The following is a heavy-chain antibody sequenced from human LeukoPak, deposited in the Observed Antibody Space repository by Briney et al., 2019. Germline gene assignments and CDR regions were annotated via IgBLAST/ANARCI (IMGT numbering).Heavy chain of an antibody. V-gene: IGHV3-21*01. J-gene: IGHJ4*02. Sequence: GGSLRLSCAASGFTFSSYGMNWVRQAPGKGLEWVSSISSSSSYIYYADSVKGRFTISRDNAKNSLYLQMNSLRAEDTAVYYCARVTQQLGMYCFDYWGQGTLVTVSS. D-gene: IGHD6-13*01. CDR3: ARVTQQLGMYCFDY. CDR1: GFTFSSYG. CDR2: ISSSSSYI.